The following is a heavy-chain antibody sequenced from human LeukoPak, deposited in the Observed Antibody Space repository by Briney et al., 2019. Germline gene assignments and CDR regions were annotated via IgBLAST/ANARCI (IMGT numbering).Heavy chain of an antibody. CDR3: AKDRTRLPGIADV. D-gene: IGHD6-13*01. CDR2: ISGSGGST. V-gene: IGHV3-23*01. Sequence: PGGSLRLSCAASGFTFSSYAMSWVRQAPGKGLEWVSAISGSGGSTYYADSVKGRFTISRNNSKNTLYLQMNSLRAEDTVVYYCAKDRTRLPGIADVWGKGTTVTVSS. J-gene: IGHJ6*04. CDR1: GFTFSSYA.